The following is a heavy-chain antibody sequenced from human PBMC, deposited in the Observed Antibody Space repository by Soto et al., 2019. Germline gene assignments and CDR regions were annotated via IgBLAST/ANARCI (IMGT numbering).Heavy chain of an antibody. J-gene: IGHJ5*02. CDR1: GGTFSSYT. D-gene: IGHD6-6*01. Sequence: QVQLVQSGAEVKKPGSSVKVSCKASGGTFSSYTISWVRQAPGQVLEWMGRIIPILGIANYAQKFPGRVTLSADKSTSTAYMELSSLRSEDTAVYYCARDPTQSHSSGGQNWFDPWGQGTLVTVSS. CDR2: IIPILGIA. V-gene: IGHV1-69*08. CDR3: ARDPTQSHSSGGQNWFDP.